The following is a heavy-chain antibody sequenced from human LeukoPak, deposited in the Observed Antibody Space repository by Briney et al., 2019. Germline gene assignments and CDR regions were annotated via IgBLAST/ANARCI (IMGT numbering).Heavy chain of an antibody. D-gene: IGHD2-2*02. CDR3: ARYCSSTSCYTGNWFDP. J-gene: IGHJ5*02. CDR1: GYTFTGYY. CDR2: INPNSGGT. V-gene: IGHV1-2*02. Sequence: ASVKVSCKASGYTFTGYYMHWVRQAPGQGLEWMGWINPNSGGTNYAQKLQGRATMTTDTSTSTAYMELRSLRSDDTAVYYCARYCSSTSCYTGNWFDPWGQGTLVTVSS.